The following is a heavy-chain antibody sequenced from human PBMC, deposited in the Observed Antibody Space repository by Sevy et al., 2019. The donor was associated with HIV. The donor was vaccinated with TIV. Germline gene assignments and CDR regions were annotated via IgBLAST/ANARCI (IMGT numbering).Heavy chain of an antibody. CDR3: AERRVGDFWSGSVRGPWAGGPLFDY. CDR2: ISHTSESS. CDR1: GFTLSSYV. Sequence: GGSLRLSCAASGFTLSSYVMSWVRHSPGKGLEWVSTISHTSESSNYADSVKGRFTISRDNSKNTLYLQMNSLRVEDTAVYYCAERRVGDFWSGSVRGPWAGGPLFDYWGQGTLVTVSS. D-gene: IGHD3-3*01. J-gene: IGHJ4*02. V-gene: IGHV3-23*01.